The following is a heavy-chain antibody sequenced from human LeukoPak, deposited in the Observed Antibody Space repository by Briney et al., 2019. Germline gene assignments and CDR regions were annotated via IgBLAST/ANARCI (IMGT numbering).Heavy chain of an antibody. D-gene: IGHD3-22*01. CDR1: GYTFTSYY. V-gene: IGHV1-46*01. CDR3: ASSISTYYYDSSGYVAFDI. CDR2: INPCGGST. J-gene: IGHJ3*02. Sequence: ASVKVSCKASGYTFTSYYMHWVRQAPGQGLEWMGVINPCGGSTSYAQKFQGRVTMTRDMSTSTVYMELSSLRSEDTAVYYCASSISTYYYDSSGYVAFDIWGQGTMVTVSS.